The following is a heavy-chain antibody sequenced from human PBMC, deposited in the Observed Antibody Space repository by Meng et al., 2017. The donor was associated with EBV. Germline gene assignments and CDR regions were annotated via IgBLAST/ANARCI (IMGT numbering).Heavy chain of an antibody. CDR2: ISYDGSNK. J-gene: IGHJ4*02. Sequence: VRLVESGGGVVQPGWSLGLSCAASGFTFSSYAMHWVRQAPGKGLEWVAVISYDGSNKYYADSVKGRFTISRDNSKNTLYLQMNSLRAEDTAVYYCARDPDSSGWYYFDYWGQGTLVTVSS. D-gene: IGHD6-19*01. V-gene: IGHV3-30-3*01. CDR1: GFTFSSYA. CDR3: ARDPDSSGWYYFDY.